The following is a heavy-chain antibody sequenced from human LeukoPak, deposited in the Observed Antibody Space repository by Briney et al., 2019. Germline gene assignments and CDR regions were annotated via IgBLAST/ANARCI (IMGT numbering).Heavy chain of an antibody. Sequence: ASVKVSCKASGGTFSSYAISWVRQAPGQGLEWMGRIIPIFGTANYAQKFQGRVTITADESTSTAYMELSSLRSEDTAVYYCARDLGDCSGGSCYTPWGQGTLVTVSS. V-gene: IGHV1-69*13. CDR1: GGTFSSYA. CDR2: IIPIFGTA. D-gene: IGHD2-15*01. CDR3: ARDLGDCSGGSCYTP. J-gene: IGHJ5*02.